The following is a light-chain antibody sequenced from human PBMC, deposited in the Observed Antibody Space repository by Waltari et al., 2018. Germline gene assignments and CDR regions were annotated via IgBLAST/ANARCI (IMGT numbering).Light chain of an antibody. J-gene: IGKJ1*01. CDR3: QNYVRLPAT. CDR1: QSVARA. Sequence: EIVLTQSPGTLSLSPGERATFSCRASQSVARALAWYQQKPGQPPRLLIYNTYTRAAGVPDRFSGGGSGTDFSLTISRLEPEDFAVYYCQNYVRLPATFGQGTKVEIK. CDR2: NTY. V-gene: IGKV3-20*01.